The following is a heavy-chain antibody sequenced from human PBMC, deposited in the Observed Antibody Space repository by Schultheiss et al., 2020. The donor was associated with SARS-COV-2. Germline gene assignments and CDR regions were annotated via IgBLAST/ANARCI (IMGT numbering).Heavy chain of an antibody. Sequence: ASVKVSCKASGYTFTGYYMHWVRQAPGQGLEWMGWINPNSGGTNYAQKFQGRVTMTRDTSISTAYMELSRLRSDDTAVYYCASLLSGYVKWDDAFDIWGQGTTVTVSS. CDR1: GYTFTGYY. D-gene: IGHD5-12*01. J-gene: IGHJ3*02. CDR3: ASLLSGYVKWDDAFDI. V-gene: IGHV1-2*02. CDR2: INPNSGGT.